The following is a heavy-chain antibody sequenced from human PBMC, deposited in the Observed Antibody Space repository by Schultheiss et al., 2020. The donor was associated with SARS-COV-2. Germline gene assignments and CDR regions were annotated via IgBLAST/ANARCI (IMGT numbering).Heavy chain of an antibody. D-gene: IGHD6-19*01. CDR1: GFSLSNARMG. CDR3: AHDGVYSSGWYAKSFDY. V-gene: IGHV2-26*01. J-gene: IGHJ4*02. CDR2: IFSNDEK. Sequence: SGPTLVKPTETLTLTCTVSGFSLSNARMGVSWIRQPPGKALEWLAHIFSNDEKSYSTSLKSRLTISKDTSKNQVVLTMTNMDPVDTATYYCAHDGVYSSGWYAKSFDYWGQGTLVTVSS.